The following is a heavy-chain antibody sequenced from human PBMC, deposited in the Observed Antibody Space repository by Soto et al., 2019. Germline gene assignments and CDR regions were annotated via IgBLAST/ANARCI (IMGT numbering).Heavy chain of an antibody. CDR3: ARGGGSGKNGMDV. Sequence: QVQLVESGGGVVQPGRSLRLSCTASGFLLNTYGMHWVRQAPGKGLEWVAVTWYDGRNKYYADSVQGRFFISRDNSKNTLYLEMDSLSAGETAVYYCARGGGSGKNGMDVWGQGTTVTVSS. V-gene: IGHV3-33*01. CDR1: GFLLNTYG. J-gene: IGHJ6*02. CDR2: TWYDGRNK. D-gene: IGHD3-10*01.